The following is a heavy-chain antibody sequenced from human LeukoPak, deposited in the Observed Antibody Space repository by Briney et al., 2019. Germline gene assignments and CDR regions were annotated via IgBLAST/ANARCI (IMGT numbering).Heavy chain of an antibody. J-gene: IGHJ6*02. V-gene: IGHV4-30-2*01. CDR3: ARGAPTNRYYYYGMDV. Sequence: PSETLSLTCAVSGGSISSGGYSWSWIRQPPGKGLEWIGYIYHSGSTYYNPSLKSRVTISVDRSKNQFSLKLSSVTAADTAVYYCARGAPTNRYYYYGMDVWGQGTTVTVSS. CDR1: GGSISSGGYS. CDR2: IYHSGST. D-gene: IGHD1-14*01.